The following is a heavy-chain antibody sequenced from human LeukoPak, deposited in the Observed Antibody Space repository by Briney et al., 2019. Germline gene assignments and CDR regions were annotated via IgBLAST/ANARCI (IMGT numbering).Heavy chain of an antibody. Sequence: PGGSLRLSCAASGFTFSSHGMHWVRQAAGKGLEWVAVLWYDGRTKYYAESVKGRFTISRDNSKNTLYLQMNSLRAEDTAVYYCARDYCGGDCYVDSWGQGTLVTVSS. CDR2: LWYDGRTK. V-gene: IGHV3-33*01. CDR3: ARDYCGGDCYVDS. J-gene: IGHJ4*02. CDR1: GFTFSSHG. D-gene: IGHD2-21*02.